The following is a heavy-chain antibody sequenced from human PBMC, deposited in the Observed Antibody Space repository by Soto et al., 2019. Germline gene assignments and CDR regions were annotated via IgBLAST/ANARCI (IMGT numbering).Heavy chain of an antibody. CDR3: AKGLTSGGTCYSYLDY. Sequence: EVQLLESGGGLVQPGGSLRLSCAASGFTFSSYAMSWVRQAPGKGLEWVSGVCGNGANTYYADSVKGRFTISRDNSENTVYLQMNSLRAEDTAIYYCAKGLTSGGTCYSYLDYWGQGTLVTVSS. CDR1: GFTFSSYA. V-gene: IGHV3-23*01. D-gene: IGHD2-15*01. CDR2: VCGNGANT. J-gene: IGHJ4*02.